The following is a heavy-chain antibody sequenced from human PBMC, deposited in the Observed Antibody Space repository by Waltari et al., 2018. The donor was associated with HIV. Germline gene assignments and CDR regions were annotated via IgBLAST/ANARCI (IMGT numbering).Heavy chain of an antibody. Sequence: QLQLQESGPGLVKPSETLSLTCTVSGGPISTTRYYWGWIRQPPGKGLEWIGSIYYSGSTYYNPSLKSRVTISVDTSKNQFSLKLSSVTAADTAVYYCARRGLFWRSIDYWGQGTLVTVSS. CDR2: IYYSGST. CDR1: GGPISTTRYY. J-gene: IGHJ4*02. D-gene: IGHD3-3*01. V-gene: IGHV4-39*01. CDR3: ARRGLFWRSIDY.